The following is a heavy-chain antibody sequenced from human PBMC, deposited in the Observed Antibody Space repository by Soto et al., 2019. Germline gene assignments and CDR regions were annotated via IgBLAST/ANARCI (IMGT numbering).Heavy chain of an antibody. CDR3: ARSSSGSSWRTIYYYYYYMDV. CDR2: ISAYNGNT. J-gene: IGHJ6*03. V-gene: IGHV1-18*01. Sequence: ASVKVSCKASGYTFTSYGISWVRQAPGQGLEWMGWISAYNGNTNYAQKLQGRVTMTTDTSTSTAYMELRSLRSDDTAVYYCARSSSGSSWRTIYYYYYYMDVWGKGTTVTVSS. D-gene: IGHD6-13*01. CDR1: GYTFTSYG.